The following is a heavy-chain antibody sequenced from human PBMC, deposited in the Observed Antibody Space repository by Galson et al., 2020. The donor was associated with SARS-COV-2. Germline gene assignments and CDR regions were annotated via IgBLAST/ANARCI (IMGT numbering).Heavy chain of an antibody. Sequence: SKTLSLTCTVSGGSITNYYWTWFRQPAGKGLEWIGRIYSSGTTDYNPSLKSRITMSIDTSKNQFSLKLSSVTAADTAMYYCARDSLAAARTAFDVWGQGTMVTVSS. D-gene: IGHD6-13*01. CDR3: ARDSLAAARTAFDV. CDR2: IYSSGTT. J-gene: IGHJ3*01. V-gene: IGHV4-4*07. CDR1: GGSITNYY.